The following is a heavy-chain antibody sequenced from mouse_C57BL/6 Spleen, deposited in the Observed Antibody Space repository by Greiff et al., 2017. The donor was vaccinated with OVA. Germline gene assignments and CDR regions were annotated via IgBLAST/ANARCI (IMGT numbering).Heavy chain of an antibody. CDR2: INSDGGST. J-gene: IGHJ1*03. CDR1: EYEFPSHD. D-gene: IGHD1-1*01. CDR3: ARQRANYWYFDV. Sequence: DVKLQESGGGLVQPGESLKLSCESNEYEFPSHDMSWVRKTPEKRLELVAAINSDGGSTYYPDTMERRFIISRDNTKKTLYLQMSSLRSEDTALYYCARQRANYWYFDVWGTGTTVTVSS. V-gene: IGHV5-2*01.